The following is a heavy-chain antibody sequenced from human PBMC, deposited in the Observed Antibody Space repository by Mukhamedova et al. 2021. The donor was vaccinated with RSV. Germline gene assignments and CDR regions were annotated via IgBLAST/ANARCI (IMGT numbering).Heavy chain of an antibody. CDR2: IWYDGSNK. Sequence: STWGMHWVRQAPGKGLEWVAFIWYDGSNKYYADSVKGRFTISRDNSKNTLYLQMNSLRAEDTAVYYCAKAPTLTYYYYGMDVWGQGTTV. CDR1: STWG. J-gene: IGHJ6*02. CDR3: AKAPTLTYYYYGMDV. V-gene: IGHV3-33*06. D-gene: IGHD5-24*01.